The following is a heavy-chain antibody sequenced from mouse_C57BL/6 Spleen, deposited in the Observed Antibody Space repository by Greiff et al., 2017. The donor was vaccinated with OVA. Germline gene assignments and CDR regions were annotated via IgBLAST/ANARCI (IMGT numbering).Heavy chain of an antibody. CDR2: ISDGGSYT. D-gene: IGHD2-12*01. CDR1: GFTFSSYA. V-gene: IGHV5-4*01. CDR3: ARDQRRGYAMDY. J-gene: IGHJ4*01. Sequence: EVMLVESGGGLVKPGGSLKLSCAASGFTFSSYAMSWVRQTPEKRLEWVATISDGGSYTDYPDNVKGRFTISRDKAKNNLYLQVSDLKSEDTARYYCARDQRRGYAMDYWGQGTSVTVSS.